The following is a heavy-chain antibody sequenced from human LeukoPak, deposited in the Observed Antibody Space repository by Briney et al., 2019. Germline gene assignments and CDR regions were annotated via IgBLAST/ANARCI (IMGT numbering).Heavy chain of an antibody. CDR2: ISWNSGNI. Sequence: GRSLRLSCAASGFTFDDYAMHWVRQAPGKGPEWVSGISWNSGNIGYADSVKGRFTISRDNAKNSLYLQMNSLRAEDTALYYCARAEPAAADAFDIWGQGTMVTVSS. V-gene: IGHV3-9*01. D-gene: IGHD6-13*01. CDR3: ARAEPAAADAFDI. J-gene: IGHJ3*02. CDR1: GFTFDDYA.